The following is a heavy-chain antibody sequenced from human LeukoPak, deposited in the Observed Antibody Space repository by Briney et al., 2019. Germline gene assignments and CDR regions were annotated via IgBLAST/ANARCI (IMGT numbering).Heavy chain of an antibody. D-gene: IGHD6-6*01. CDR3: ARGGSSSSGYYYYMDV. CDR1: GGSISSYY. CDR2: IYYSGST. Sequence: SETLSLTCTVSGGSISSYYWNWIRQPPGKGLEWLGYIYYSGSTSYNPSLKSRVTISVDMSKNQLSLKLSSVTAADTAVYYCARGGSSSSGYYYYMDVWGKGTTVTVSS. V-gene: IGHV4-59*08. J-gene: IGHJ6*03.